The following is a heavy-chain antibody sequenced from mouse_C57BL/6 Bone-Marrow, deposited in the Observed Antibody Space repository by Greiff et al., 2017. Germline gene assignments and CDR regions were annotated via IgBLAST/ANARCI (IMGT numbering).Heavy chain of an antibody. Sequence: LVKPGASVKLSCKASGYTFTEYTIHWVKQRSGQGLEWIGWFYPGSGSIKYNEKFKDKATLTADKSSSTVYMELSRLTSEDSAVYFCARHPYYEDDLYYAMHYWGQGTSVTVSA. V-gene: IGHV1-62-2*01. J-gene: IGHJ4*01. CDR1: GYTFTEYT. CDR3: ARHPYYEDDLYYAMHY. D-gene: IGHD2-4*01. CDR2: FYPGSGSI.